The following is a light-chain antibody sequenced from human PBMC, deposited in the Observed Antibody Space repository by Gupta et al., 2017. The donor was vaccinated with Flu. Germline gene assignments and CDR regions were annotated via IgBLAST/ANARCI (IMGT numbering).Light chain of an antibody. CDR1: ECISSN. CDR3: KQYRNWPQT. Sequence: PDARSVSPGERATRACRASECISSNLDWYQQRPGQAPRGLIFDASTRATGIPARFSGSGYGTEFTLTISNLQSEDFAVYYCKQYRNWPQTFGQGTRLEIK. V-gene: IGKV3-15*01. CDR2: DAS. J-gene: IGKJ2*01.